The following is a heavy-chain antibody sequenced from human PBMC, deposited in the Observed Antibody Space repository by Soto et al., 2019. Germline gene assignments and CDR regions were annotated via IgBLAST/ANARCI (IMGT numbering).Heavy chain of an antibody. CDR3: ATAYYDSRGFQDR. V-gene: IGHV3-23*01. CDR1: GFTFSNYV. J-gene: IGHJ5*02. D-gene: IGHD3-22*01. CDR2: LSGSVEGR. Sequence: VQLLESGGALVEPGGSLRLSCVTSGFTFSNYVMTWVRRAPGGGLEGVSSLSGSVEGRSYADSVKGRFTISRDNSEKTLYLQMNSLRAEDTATYFCATAYYDSRGFQDRWGQGTLVTVSS.